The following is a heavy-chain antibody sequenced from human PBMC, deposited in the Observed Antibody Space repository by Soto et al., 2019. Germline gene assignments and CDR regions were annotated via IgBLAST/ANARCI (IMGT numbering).Heavy chain of an antibody. CDR2: ISGSGGST. D-gene: IGHD3-3*01. Sequence: GGSLRLSCAASGFTFSSYAMSWVRQAPGKGLEWVSAISGSGGSTYYADSVKGRFTISRDNSKNTLYLQMNSLRAEDTAVYYCAKSQEFLEWLLSLPKFDYWGQGTLVTVSS. CDR3: AKSQEFLEWLLSLPKFDY. V-gene: IGHV3-23*01. CDR1: GFTFSSYA. J-gene: IGHJ4*02.